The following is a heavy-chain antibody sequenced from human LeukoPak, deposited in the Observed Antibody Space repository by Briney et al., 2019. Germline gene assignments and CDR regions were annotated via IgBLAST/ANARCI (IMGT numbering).Heavy chain of an antibody. CDR3: ARQYCSGGSCYLRNYNWFDP. CDR1: GGSISSYY. Sequence: PSETLSLTCTVSGGSISSYYWSWIRQPAGKGLGWIGRIYTSGSTNYNPSLKSRVTMSVDTPKNQFSLKLSSVTAADTAVYYCARQYCSGGSCYLRNYNWFDPWGQGTLVTVSS. CDR2: IYTSGST. J-gene: IGHJ5*02. V-gene: IGHV4-4*07. D-gene: IGHD2-15*01.